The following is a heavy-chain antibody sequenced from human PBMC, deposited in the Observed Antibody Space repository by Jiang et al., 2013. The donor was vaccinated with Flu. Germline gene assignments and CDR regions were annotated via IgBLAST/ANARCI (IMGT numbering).Heavy chain of an antibody. CDR3: ARGFYGMDV. CDR1: GDSVSNISAA. J-gene: IGHJ6*02. V-gene: IGHV6-1*01. CDR2: TYFRSGWYD. Sequence: AISGDSVSNISAAWNWIRQSPSRGLEWLGRTYFRSGWYDDYAVSVKSRIIVNPDTSKNQFSLQLNSVTPEDTAVYYCARGFYGMDVWGQGTTVAVSS.